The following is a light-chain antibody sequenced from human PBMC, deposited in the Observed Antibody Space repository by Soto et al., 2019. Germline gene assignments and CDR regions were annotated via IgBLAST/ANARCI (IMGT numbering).Light chain of an antibody. Sequence: DIVMTQSPDSLAVSLGERATINCKSSQSVLYSSNNKNYLTWYQQKPGQPPKLLIYWASTRESGVPARFSGSGSGTDFTLTISSLQAEDVAVYYCKQSYITPLTFGQGTKVEI. CDR1: QSVLYSSNNKNY. V-gene: IGKV4-1*01. J-gene: IGKJ1*01. CDR3: KQSYITPLT. CDR2: WAS.